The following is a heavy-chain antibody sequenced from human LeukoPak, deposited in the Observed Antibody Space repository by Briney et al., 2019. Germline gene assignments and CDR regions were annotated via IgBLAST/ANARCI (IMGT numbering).Heavy chain of an antibody. V-gene: IGHV1-3*01. CDR2: INAGNGNT. J-gene: IGHJ4*02. D-gene: IGHD6-13*01. Sequence: GGSLRLSCAASGFTFSSCAMHWLRQAPGQRPEWMGWINAGNGNTKYSQKFQGRVTITRDTSASTAYMELSGLTSEDTAVYYCARGPRAAADDYWGQGTLVTVSS. CDR3: ARGPRAAADDY. CDR1: GFTFSSCA.